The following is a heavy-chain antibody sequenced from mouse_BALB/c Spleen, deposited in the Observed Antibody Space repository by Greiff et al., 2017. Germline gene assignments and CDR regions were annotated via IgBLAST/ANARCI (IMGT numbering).Heavy chain of an antibody. CDR3: ARPLYYYGSSSLAY. Sequence: EVQLVESGGGLVQPGGSLKLSCAASGFDFSRYWMSWVRQAPGKGLEWIGEINPDSSTINYTPSLKDKFIISRDNAKNTLYLQMSKVRSEDTALYYCARPLYYYGSSSLAYWGQGTLVTVSA. J-gene: IGHJ3*01. D-gene: IGHD1-1*01. CDR1: GFDFSRYW. CDR2: INPDSSTI. V-gene: IGHV4-1*02.